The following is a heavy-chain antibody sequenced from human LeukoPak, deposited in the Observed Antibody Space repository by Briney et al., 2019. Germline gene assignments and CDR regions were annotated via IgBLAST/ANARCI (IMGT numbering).Heavy chain of an antibody. J-gene: IGHJ4*02. CDR3: ANSGSYEAYFDY. D-gene: IGHD1-26*01. V-gene: IGHV3-23*01. CDR1: GFTFSSYA. CDR2: ISGSGGST. Sequence: PGGFLRLSCAASGFTFSSYAMSWVRQAPGKGLEWVSAISGSGGSTYYADSVKGRFTISRDNSKNTLYLQMNSLRAEDTAVYYCANSGSYEAYFDYWGQGTLVTVSS.